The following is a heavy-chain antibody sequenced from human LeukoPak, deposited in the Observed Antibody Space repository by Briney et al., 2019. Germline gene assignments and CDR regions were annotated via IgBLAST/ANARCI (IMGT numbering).Heavy chain of an antibody. CDR2: INWNGGSI. Sequence: PGGSLRLSCAASGFTFDDYGMSWVRQAPGKGLEWVSGINWNGGSIVYADSVKGQFTISGDNAKNSLYLQMNSLRAEDTALYYCAREHAGYSTYYYYMDVWGKGTTVTVSS. D-gene: IGHD5-24*01. CDR1: GFTFDDYG. J-gene: IGHJ6*03. V-gene: IGHV3-20*04. CDR3: AREHAGYSTYYYYMDV.